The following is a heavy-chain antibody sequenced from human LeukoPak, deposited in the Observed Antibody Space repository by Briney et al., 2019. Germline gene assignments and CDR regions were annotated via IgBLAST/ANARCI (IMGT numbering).Heavy chain of an antibody. CDR2: IDSDGSDT. J-gene: IGHJ4*02. D-gene: IGHD5-24*01. CDR3: ARDGDGAIALDY. V-gene: IGHV3-74*03. Sequence: GGSLRLSCAASGFTSSRHWIHWARQAPGKGLVWISYIDSDGSDTTYADSVKGRFTISRDNAKNAVYLQMNSLRVDDTAVYYCARDGDGAIALDYWGQGTLVTVSS. CDR1: GFTSSRHW.